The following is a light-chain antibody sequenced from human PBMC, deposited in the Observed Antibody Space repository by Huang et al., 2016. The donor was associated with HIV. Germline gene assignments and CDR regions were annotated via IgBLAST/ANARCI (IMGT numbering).Light chain of an antibody. V-gene: IGKV4-1*01. CDR2: WAS. CDR3: HQYYITPQT. J-gene: IGKJ1*01. Sequence: DIALTQSPGSLALSLGERAAINCTASQSIFKTSNNKNCLNWYKVKSGQPPKLLIYWASTREAGVPDRFSGSGSGTDFTLTIAGLQAEDVAVYYCHQYYITPQTFGQGTRVEVK. CDR1: QSIFKTSNNKNC.